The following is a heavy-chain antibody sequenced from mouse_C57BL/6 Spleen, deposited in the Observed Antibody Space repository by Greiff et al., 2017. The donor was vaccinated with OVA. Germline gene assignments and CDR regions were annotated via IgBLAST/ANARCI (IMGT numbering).Heavy chain of an antibody. CDR1: GFTFSSYA. Sequence: EVKLVESGGGLVKPGGSLKLSCAASGFTFSSYAMSWVRQTPEKRLEWVATISDGGSYTYYPDNVKGRFTISRDNAKNNLYLQMSHLKSEDTAMYYCAREREGIYYDYPWFAYWGQGTLVTVSA. J-gene: IGHJ3*01. D-gene: IGHD2-4*01. CDR3: AREREGIYYDYPWFAY. V-gene: IGHV5-4*01. CDR2: ISDGGSYT.